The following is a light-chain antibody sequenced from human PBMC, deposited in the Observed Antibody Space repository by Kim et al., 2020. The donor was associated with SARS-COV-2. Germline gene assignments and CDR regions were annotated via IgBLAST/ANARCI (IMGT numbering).Light chain of an antibody. Sequence: SSELTQDPVVSVALGQTVTITCQGDSLRLYYASWYQQKPGQAPLLVFYDKNSRPSGIPDRFSGSSSGNTASLTITGAQAEDEADYYCNSRDSSGYHVVFGGGTQLTVL. CDR2: DKN. J-gene: IGLJ2*01. CDR1: SLRLYY. CDR3: NSRDSSGYHVV. V-gene: IGLV3-19*01.